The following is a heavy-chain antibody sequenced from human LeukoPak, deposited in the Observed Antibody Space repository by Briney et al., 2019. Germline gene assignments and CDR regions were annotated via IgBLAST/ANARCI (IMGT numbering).Heavy chain of an antibody. CDR3: ARDAAIFGGGGTDAFDI. V-gene: IGHV3-21*01. J-gene: IGHJ3*02. Sequence: GGSLRLSCAASGFTFSSYSMNWVRQAPGKGLEWVSSISSSSNYIYYADSLKGRFTISRDNAKNSLYLQMNSLRAEDTAVYYCARDAAIFGGGGTDAFDIWGQGTMVTVSS. CDR1: GFTFSSYS. CDR2: ISSSSNYI. D-gene: IGHD3-3*01.